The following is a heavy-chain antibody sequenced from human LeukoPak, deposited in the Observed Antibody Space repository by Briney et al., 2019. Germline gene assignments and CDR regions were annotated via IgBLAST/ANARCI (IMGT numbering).Heavy chain of an antibody. CDR3: ARVRVPSAENDAFDI. J-gene: IGHJ3*02. D-gene: IGHD2-15*01. V-gene: IGHV4-31*03. Sequence: SQTLSLTCTVSGGSISSAGHYWSWIRQQPGKGLQWIGYIFYRGRTFYNPSLKSRLNISEDTSTDQFSLKLSSVTAADTAVYYCARVRVPSAENDAFDIWGQGTMVTVSS. CDR1: GGSISSAGHY. CDR2: IFYRGRT.